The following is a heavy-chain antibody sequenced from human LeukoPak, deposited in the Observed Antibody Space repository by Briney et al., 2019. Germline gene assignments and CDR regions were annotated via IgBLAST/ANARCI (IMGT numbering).Heavy chain of an antibody. CDR1: GFTFSNSG. CDR3: AKEYFDFWSGYPDY. Sequence: GGSLRLSCAASGFTFSNSGMHWVRQAPGKGLEWVTFIRSDGTYKYYADSVKGRFTISRDNSKNTLYLQMNSLRAEDTAVYYCAKEYFDFWSGYPDYWGQGTLVTVSS. CDR2: IRSDGTYK. D-gene: IGHD3-3*01. J-gene: IGHJ4*02. V-gene: IGHV3-30*02.